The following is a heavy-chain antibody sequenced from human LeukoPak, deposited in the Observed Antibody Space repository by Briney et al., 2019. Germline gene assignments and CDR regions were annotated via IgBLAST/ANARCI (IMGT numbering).Heavy chain of an antibody. CDR1: GGSISSSSYY. V-gene: IGHV4-39*07. J-gene: IGHJ3*02. Sequence: SETLSLTCTVSGGSISSSSYYWGWIRQPPGKGLEWIGSIYHSGSTYYNPSLKSRVTISVDTSKNQFSLKLSSVTAADTAVYYCASGGIVVVISRDAFDIWGQGTMVTVSS. CDR3: ASGGIVVVISRDAFDI. D-gene: IGHD2-21*01. CDR2: IYHSGST.